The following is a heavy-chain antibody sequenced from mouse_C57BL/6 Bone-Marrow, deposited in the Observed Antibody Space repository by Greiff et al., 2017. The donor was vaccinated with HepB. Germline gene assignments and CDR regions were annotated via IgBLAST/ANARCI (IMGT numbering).Heavy chain of an antibody. J-gene: IGHJ4*01. D-gene: IGHD2-4*01. Sequence: VHVKQPGAELVKPGASVKMSCKASGYTFTSYWLTWVQQMPGQGLGWIGDIYPGSGSTNYNEKFKSKATLTVDTSSSTAYMQLSSLTSEDSAVYYCARIYYDYGGYYAMDYWGQGTSVTVSS. CDR2: IYPGSGST. CDR1: GYTFTSYW. CDR3: ARIYYDYGGYYAMDY. V-gene: IGHV1-55*01.